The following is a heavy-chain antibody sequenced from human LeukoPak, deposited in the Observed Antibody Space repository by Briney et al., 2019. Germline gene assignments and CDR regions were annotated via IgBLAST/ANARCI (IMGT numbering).Heavy chain of an antibody. Sequence: GASVKVSCKASGYTFTSYDINCVRQATGQGLEWMGWMNPNSGNTGYAQKFQGRVTMTRNTSISTAYMELSSLRSEDTAVYYCARGVLPYYDFWSGSDPSYYYYYMDVWGKGTTVTVSS. CDR3: ARGVLPYYDFWSGSDPSYYYYYMDV. J-gene: IGHJ6*03. CDR1: GYTFTSYD. D-gene: IGHD3-3*01. V-gene: IGHV1-8*01. CDR2: MNPNSGNT.